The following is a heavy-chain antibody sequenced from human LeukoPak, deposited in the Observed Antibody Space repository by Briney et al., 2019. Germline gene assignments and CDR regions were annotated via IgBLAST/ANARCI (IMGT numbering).Heavy chain of an antibody. CDR2: ISSNGGST. Sequence: GGSLRLSCSASGFTFSSYAMHWVRQAPGKGLEYVSAISSNGGSTYYADSVKGRFTISRDNSKNTLYLQMSSLRAEDTAVYYCVKDSTLWFGELLSGFDYWGQGTPVTVSS. CDR3: VKDSTLWFGELLSGFDY. J-gene: IGHJ4*02. CDR1: GFTFSSYA. D-gene: IGHD3-10*01. V-gene: IGHV3-64D*06.